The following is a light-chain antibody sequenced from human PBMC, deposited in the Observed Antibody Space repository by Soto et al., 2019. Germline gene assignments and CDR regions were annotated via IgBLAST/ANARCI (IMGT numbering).Light chain of an antibody. Sequence: DIPLTQSPSFLSASVGDRVTITCRASQGISSYLAWYQQKPGKAPKFLIYAASTLQSGVPSRFSGSGSGTEFTLTISSLQPEDFATYYCQRLDNYPITFGQGTRLEIK. V-gene: IGKV1-9*01. J-gene: IGKJ5*01. CDR3: QRLDNYPIT. CDR1: QGISSY. CDR2: AAS.